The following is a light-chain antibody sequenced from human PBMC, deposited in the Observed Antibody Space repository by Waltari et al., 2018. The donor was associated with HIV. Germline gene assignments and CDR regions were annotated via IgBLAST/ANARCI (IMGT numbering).Light chain of an antibody. J-gene: IGLJ1*01. CDR3: CSYTRGAIFCV. V-gene: IGLV2-18*02. Sequence: QSALIQPPSVSASPGQSVTSSCTGTTSAVGSFDYVSRFQHHPGTVPKPMIYNVIRRPSGVPDRFSGSKSGKTAPMTISGLQAEDEADYQSCSYTRGAIFCVFGTGTKVAVL. CDR2: NVI. CDR1: TSAVGSFDY.